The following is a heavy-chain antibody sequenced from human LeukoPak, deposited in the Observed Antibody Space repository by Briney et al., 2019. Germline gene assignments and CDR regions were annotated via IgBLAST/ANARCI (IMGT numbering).Heavy chain of an antibody. V-gene: IGHV3-30*04. CDR3: ARVRDSSNWYVFDI. CDR1: GFTFSSYP. D-gene: IGHD6-13*01. Sequence: PGRSLRLSCAASGFTFSSYPMHWVRQAPGKGLEWVAVISYDESNKYYADSVKGRFTVSRDNSKNTLYLQMNSLIAEDTAVYYCARVRDSSNWYVFDIWGQGTMVTVSS. CDR2: ISYDESNK. J-gene: IGHJ3*02.